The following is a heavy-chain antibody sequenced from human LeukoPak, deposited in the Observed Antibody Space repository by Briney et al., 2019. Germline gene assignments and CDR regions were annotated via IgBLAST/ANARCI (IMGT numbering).Heavy chain of an antibody. J-gene: IGHJ3*02. CDR3: AREMVRDAFDI. CDR2: VSSSGTT. Sequence: PSQTLSLTCTVSGGSISRDGHYCTWIRQYPGKGLESIGSVSSSGTTTYNPSLKSRGTISLDTSQNQFSLNLRALTAADTAVYYCAREMVRDAFDIWGQGTMVTVSS. D-gene: IGHD2-8*01. V-gene: IGHV4-31*03. CDR1: GGSISRDGHY.